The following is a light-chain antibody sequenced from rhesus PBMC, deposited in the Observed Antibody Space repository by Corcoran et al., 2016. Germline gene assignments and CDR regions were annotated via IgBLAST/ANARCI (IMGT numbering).Light chain of an antibody. V-gene: IGKV2-104*02. Sequence: DIVMTQTPLFLPVTPGEPASISCRSSQSLLDSEDGNTYLDWYLQKPGQSPQLLIYEVSNRASGVPDRVSGSGSDTDFTLKISRVEAEDVGVYYCMQGIEFPYSFGQGTKVEIK. CDR3: MQGIEFPYS. CDR1: QSLLDSEDGNTY. CDR2: EVS. J-gene: IGKJ2*01.